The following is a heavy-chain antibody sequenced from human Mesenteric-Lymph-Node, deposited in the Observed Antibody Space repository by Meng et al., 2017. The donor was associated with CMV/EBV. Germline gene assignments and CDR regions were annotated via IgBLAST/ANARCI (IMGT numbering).Heavy chain of an antibody. D-gene: IGHD3-3*01. V-gene: IGHV3-30*04. CDR2: ISDDGSNK. CDR1: GFTFSSYA. J-gene: IGHJ6*02. Sequence: GESLKISCAASGFTFSSYAMHWVRQAPGKGLEWVAVISDDGSNKYYADSVKGRFTVSRDNSKNTLYLQMNSLRAEDTAVYYCASDMSGTILGVVIIGMDVWGQGTTVTVSS. CDR3: ASDMSGTILGVVIIGMDV.